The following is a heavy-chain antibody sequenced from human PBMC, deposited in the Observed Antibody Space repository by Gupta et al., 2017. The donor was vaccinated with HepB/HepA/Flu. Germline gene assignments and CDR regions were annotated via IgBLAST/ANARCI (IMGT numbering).Heavy chain of an antibody. J-gene: IGHJ4*02. CDR2: ISHDGSDK. Sequence: QVQLVESGGGVVQPGRSLRLSCAASGFAFSAFSIHWGRQAPGKGLEWVAVISHDGSDKHHADSVKGRFTISRDNSNNRLYLQMNCLRVDDTAVYYWARIGYSYSYGNGFDYWGQGTLVAVSS. CDR1: GFAFSAFS. V-gene: IGHV3-30-3*01. D-gene: IGHD5-12*01. CDR3: ARIGYSYSYGNGFDY.